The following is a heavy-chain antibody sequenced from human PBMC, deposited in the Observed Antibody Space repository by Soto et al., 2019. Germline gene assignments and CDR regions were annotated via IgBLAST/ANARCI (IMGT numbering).Heavy chain of an antibody. CDR2: ISYDGSNK. V-gene: IGHV3-30-3*01. CDR1: GFTFSSYA. CDR3: ARDFDSSGPGDAFDI. D-gene: IGHD3-22*01. Sequence: HPGGSLRLSCAASGFTFSSYAMHWVRQAPGKGLEWVAVISYDGSNKYYADSVKGRFTISRDNSKNTLYLQMNSLRAEDTAVYYCARDFDSSGPGDAFDIWGQGTMVTVSS. J-gene: IGHJ3*02.